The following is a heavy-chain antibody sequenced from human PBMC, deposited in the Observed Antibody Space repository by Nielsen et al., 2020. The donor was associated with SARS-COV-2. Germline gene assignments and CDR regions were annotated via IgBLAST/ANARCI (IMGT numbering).Heavy chain of an antibody. D-gene: IGHD1-26*01. CDR1: GFTFSSYA. CDR2: ISGSGGST. J-gene: IGHJ6*02. CDR3: ANGKELTLDYYYGMDV. V-gene: IGHV3-23*01. Sequence: GESLKISCAASGFTFSSYAMSWVRQAPGKGLEWASAISGSGGSTYYADSVKGRFTISRDNSKNTLYLQMNSLRAEDTAVYYCANGKELTLDYYYGMDVWGQGTTVTVSS.